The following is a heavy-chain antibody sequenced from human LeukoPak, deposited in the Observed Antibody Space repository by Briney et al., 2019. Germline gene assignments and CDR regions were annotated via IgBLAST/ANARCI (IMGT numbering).Heavy chain of an antibody. Sequence: PGGSLRLSSAASGFGFSSHWMSWVRQAPGKGLEWVANIGKDGREKNYVDSVKGRFNISRDNAKNSLYLQMNSLGAEDTAVYYCARDRGWNSFDIWGQGTMVTVSS. J-gene: IGHJ3*02. CDR2: IGKDGREK. CDR1: GFGFSSHW. V-gene: IGHV3-7*04. D-gene: IGHD6-19*01. CDR3: ARDRGWNSFDI.